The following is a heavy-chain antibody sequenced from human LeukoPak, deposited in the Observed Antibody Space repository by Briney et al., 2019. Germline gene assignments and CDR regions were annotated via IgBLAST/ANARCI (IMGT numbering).Heavy chain of an antibody. CDR1: GGSISSYY. J-gene: IGHJ5*02. D-gene: IGHD2-15*01. CDR3: ARAVVVAANNWFDP. V-gene: IGHV4-59*01. CDR2: INYIGST. Sequence: SETLSLTCTVSGGSISSYYWSWIRQPPGKGLEWIGYINYIGSTNYNPSLKSRVTISVDTSKNQFSLKLSSVTAADTAVYYCARAVVVAANNWFDPWGQGTLVTVSS.